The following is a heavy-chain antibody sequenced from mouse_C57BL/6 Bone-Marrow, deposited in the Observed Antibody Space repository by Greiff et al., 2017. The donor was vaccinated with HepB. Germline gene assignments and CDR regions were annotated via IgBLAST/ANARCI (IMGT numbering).Heavy chain of an antibody. J-gene: IGHJ4*01. CDR3: ATLGIYYDYGDAAYYALDY. Sequence: QVQLQQPGAELVMPGASVKLSCKASGYTFTSYWMHWVKQRPGQGLEWIGEIDPSDSYTNYNQKFKGKSTLTVDKSSSTAYMQLSSLTSEDSAVSYCATLGIYYDYGDAAYYALDYGGQGTSVTVSS. CDR2: IDPSDSYT. D-gene: IGHD2-4*01. V-gene: IGHV1-69*01. CDR1: GYTFTSYW.